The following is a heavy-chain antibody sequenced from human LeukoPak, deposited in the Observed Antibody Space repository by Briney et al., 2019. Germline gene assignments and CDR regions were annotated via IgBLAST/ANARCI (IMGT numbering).Heavy chain of an antibody. CDR2: ISTYKGIT. Sequence: ASVTVSCKASGYTFTNYGISWVRQAPGQGLEWVGWISTYKGITNFAPKVRGRVIMTTDTSTTTAYMELRSLRFDDTAVYYCARDRGDYYYGSGTYYYYYYMDVWGKGTTVTVSS. CDR3: ARDRGDYYYGSGTYYYYYYMDV. CDR1: GYTFTNYG. V-gene: IGHV1-18*01. D-gene: IGHD3-10*01. J-gene: IGHJ6*03.